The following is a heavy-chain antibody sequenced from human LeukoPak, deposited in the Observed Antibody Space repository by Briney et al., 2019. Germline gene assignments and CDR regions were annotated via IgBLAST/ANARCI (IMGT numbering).Heavy chain of an antibody. D-gene: IGHD6-19*01. CDR2: ISYSGST. CDR1: SGSINGYY. CDR3: ARDGRAGSLFAY. V-gene: IGHV4-59*01. J-gene: IGHJ4*02. Sequence: TSETLSLTCTVSSGSINGYYWSWIRQSPGKGLEWVGYISYSGSTNYNPSLKSRVTISVDTSKNQFSLKLSSVTAADTAIYYCARDGRAGSLFAYWGQGTLVTVSS.